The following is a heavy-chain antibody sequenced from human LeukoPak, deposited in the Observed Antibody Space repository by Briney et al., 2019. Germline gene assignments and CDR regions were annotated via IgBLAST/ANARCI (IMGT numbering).Heavy chain of an antibody. D-gene: IGHD7-27*01. CDR1: GGYY. J-gene: IGHJ4*02. V-gene: IGHV1-2*02. CDR2: INPDSGGT. CDR3: AREGPLGFDY. Sequence: ASVKVSCKASGGYYIYWIRQAPGQGLERMGWINPDSGGTNYAQKFQGRVTMTWDTSITTAYMELSSLKSDDTAVYYCAREGPLGFDYWGQGTLVTVSS.